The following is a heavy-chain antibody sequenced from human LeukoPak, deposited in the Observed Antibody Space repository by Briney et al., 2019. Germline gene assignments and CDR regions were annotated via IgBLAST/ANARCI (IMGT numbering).Heavy chain of an antibody. Sequence: GGSLRLSCAVSGFSLSRYAMSWVRKAPGKGLEWVSAISDSGGSTYYADSVRGRFTISRDNSRNTLYLQMNTLRAEDTAVYYCAKCRGSSWSDYFDYWGQGTLVTVSS. CDR2: ISDSGGST. CDR1: GFSLSRYA. D-gene: IGHD6-13*01. J-gene: IGHJ4*02. V-gene: IGHV3-23*01. CDR3: AKCRGSSWSDYFDY.